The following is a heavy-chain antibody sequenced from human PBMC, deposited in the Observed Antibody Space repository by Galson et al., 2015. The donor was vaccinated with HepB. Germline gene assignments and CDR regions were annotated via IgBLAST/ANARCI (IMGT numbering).Heavy chain of an antibody. V-gene: IGHV1-3*01. CDR1: GYTFTSYA. Sequence: SCKASGYTFTSYAMHWVRQAPGQRLEWMGWIDAGNGNTKYSQNFQGRVTITRDTSASTGYMELSSLRSEDTAVYYCARGGTNSPFLYFYYWGQGTLVTVSS. J-gene: IGHJ4*02. D-gene: IGHD2-2*01. CDR3: ARGGTNSPFLYFYY. CDR2: IDAGNGNT.